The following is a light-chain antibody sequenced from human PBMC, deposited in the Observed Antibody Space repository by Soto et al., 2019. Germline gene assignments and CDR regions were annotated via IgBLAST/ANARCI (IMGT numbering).Light chain of an antibody. CDR1: QNLLFTSNNKNS. V-gene: IGKV4-1*01. CDR2: WAS. Sequence: DVVMTQSPAPLAVSLGERAAINCKSSQNLLFTSNNKNSLAWYQQKPGQPPKLLIYWASTRESGAPDRFSGSGSGRDFTLTISSLQAEDVAVYYCQQYHTPPNTVGQGTKLEIK. J-gene: IGKJ2*01. CDR3: QQYHTPPNT.